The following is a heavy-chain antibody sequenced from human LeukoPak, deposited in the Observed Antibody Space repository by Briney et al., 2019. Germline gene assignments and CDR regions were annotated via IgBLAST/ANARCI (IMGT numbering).Heavy chain of an antibody. CDR2: IRSKANSYAT. V-gene: IGHV3-73*01. Sequence: GGSLRLSCAASGFTFSGSAMPWVRQASGKGLGWVGRIRSKANSYATAYAASVKGRFTISRDDSKNTAYLQMNSLKTEDTAVYYCTTRRPDAFDIWGQGTMVTVSS. CDR1: GFTFSGSA. CDR3: TTRRPDAFDI. J-gene: IGHJ3*02.